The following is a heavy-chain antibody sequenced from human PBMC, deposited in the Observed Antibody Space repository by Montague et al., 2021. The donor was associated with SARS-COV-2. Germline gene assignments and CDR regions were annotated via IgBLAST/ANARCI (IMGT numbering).Heavy chain of an antibody. Sequence: SLRLSCAASGFAFSNYAMSWVRQAPGKGLEWVSAITGSGSNTYYADSMKGRLTTFRDNSRSTLYLQINSLRAEDTAVYYCARQNWNDGGDYWGQGTLATVSS. CDR1: GFAFSNYA. CDR3: ARQNWNDGGDY. J-gene: IGHJ4*02. D-gene: IGHD1-1*01. CDR2: ITGSGSNT. V-gene: IGHV3-23*01.